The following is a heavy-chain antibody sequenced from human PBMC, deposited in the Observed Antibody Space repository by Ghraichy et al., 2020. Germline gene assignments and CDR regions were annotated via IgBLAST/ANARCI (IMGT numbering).Heavy chain of an antibody. V-gene: IGHV3-11*05. CDR1: GFTFSDYY. CDR2: ISSSSSYT. CDR3: ARGGFGYWYFDL. Sequence: GVLRLSCAASGFTFSDYYMSWIRQAPGKGLEWVSYISSSSSYTNYADSVKGRFTISRDNAKNSLYLQMNSLRAEDTAVYYCARGGFGYWYFDLWGRGTLVTVSS. D-gene: IGHD3-16*01. J-gene: IGHJ2*01.